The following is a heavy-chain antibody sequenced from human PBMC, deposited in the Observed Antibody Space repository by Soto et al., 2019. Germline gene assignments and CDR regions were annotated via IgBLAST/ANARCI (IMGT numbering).Heavy chain of an antibody. CDR2: IYYSGST. J-gene: IGHJ6*02. CDR3: ARGMDV. Sequence: QVQLQESGPGLVKPSETLSLTCTVSGGSVSSGSYYWSWIRQPPGKGLEWIGYIYYSGSTNYNPSLKSRATISVDTSKNQFSLKLSSVTAADTAVYYCARGMDVWGQGTTVTVSS. CDR1: GGSVSSGSYY. V-gene: IGHV4-61*01.